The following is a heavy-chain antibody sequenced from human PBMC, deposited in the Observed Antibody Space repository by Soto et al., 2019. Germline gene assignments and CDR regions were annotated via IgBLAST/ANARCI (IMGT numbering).Heavy chain of an antibody. CDR2: INPSGGST. CDR1: GYTLTSDY. J-gene: IGHJ6*02. V-gene: IGHV1-46*01. Sequence: AYVKICCKASGYTLTSDYMPWVRQAPGQGLEWIGIINPSGGSTSYAQKFQGRVTMTRDTSTSTVYMELSSLRSEDTAVYYCARDIVVVPAREVYYPYGVVVCGQGTRLTVSS. D-gene: IGHD2-2*01. CDR3: ARDIVVVPAREVYYPYGVVV.